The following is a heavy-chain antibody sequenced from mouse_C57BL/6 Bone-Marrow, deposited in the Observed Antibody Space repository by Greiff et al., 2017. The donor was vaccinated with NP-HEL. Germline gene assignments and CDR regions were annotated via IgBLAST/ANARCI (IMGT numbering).Heavy chain of an antibody. CDR1: GFTFSSYA. V-gene: IGHV5-4*03. CDR2: ISDGGSYT. D-gene: IGHD1-1*01. CDR3: ARAGGYYGSSPLAMDY. J-gene: IGHJ4*01. Sequence: EVKLVESGGGLVKPGGSLKLSCAASGFTFSSYAMSWVRQTPEKRLEWVATISDGGSYTYYPDNVKGRFTISRDNAKNNLYLQMSHLKSEDTAMYYCARAGGYYGSSPLAMDYWGQGTSVTVSS.